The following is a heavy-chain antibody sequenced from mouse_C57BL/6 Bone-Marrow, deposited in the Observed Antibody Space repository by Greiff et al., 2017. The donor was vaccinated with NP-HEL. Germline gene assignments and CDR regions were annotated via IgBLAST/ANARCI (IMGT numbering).Heavy chain of an antibody. Sequence: VHVKQSGTVLARPGASVKMSCKTSGYTFTSYWMHWVKQRPGQGLEWIGAIYPGNSDTSYNQKFKGKAKLTAVTSASTAYMELSSLTNEDSAVYYCTREGGYDGYYYAMDYWGQGTSVTVSS. CDR3: TREGGYDGYYYAMDY. CDR2: IYPGNSDT. D-gene: IGHD2-3*01. CDR1: GYTFTSYW. J-gene: IGHJ4*01. V-gene: IGHV1-5*01.